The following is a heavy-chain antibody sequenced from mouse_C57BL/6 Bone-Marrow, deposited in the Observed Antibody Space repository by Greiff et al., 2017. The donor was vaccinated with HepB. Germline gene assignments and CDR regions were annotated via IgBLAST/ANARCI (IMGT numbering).Heavy chain of an antibody. CDR2: ISNGGGST. D-gene: IGHD1-1*01. V-gene: IGHV5-12*01. J-gene: IGHJ1*03. Sequence: EVKLEESGGGLVQPGGSLKLSCAASGFTFSDYYMYWVRQTPEKRLEWVAYISNGGGSTYYPDTVKGGFTISRDNAKNTLYLQMSRLKSEDTAMYYCARHTTVVAKPSDWYFDVWGTGTTVTVSS. CDR1: GFTFSDYY. CDR3: ARHTTVVAKPSDWYFDV.